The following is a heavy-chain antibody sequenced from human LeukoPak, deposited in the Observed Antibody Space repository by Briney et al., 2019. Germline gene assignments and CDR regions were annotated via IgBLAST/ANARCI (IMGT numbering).Heavy chain of an antibody. D-gene: IGHD3-10*01. CDR3: AKNPLFY. CDR1: GGILRDYA. V-gene: IGHV3-23*01. J-gene: IGHJ4*02. CDR2: ISGSGGST. Sequence: GGSLRLSCAASGGILRDYAVSWVRQAPGKGLEWVSAISGSGGSTYYADSVKGRFTISRDNSKNTLYLQMNSLRAEDTAVYYCAKNPLFYWGQGTLVTVSS.